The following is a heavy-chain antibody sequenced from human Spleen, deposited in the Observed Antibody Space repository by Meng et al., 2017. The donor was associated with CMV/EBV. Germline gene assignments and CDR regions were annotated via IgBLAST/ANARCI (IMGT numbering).Heavy chain of an antibody. D-gene: IGHD3-10*01. V-gene: IGHV3-21*01. Sequence: VACGFTFSINSMDWVRQAPGKGLEWVSSISSSSDYIYYTDSVKGRFTISRDNAKNSLYLQMISLRAEDTAVYYCARGSITVRPFDPWGQGTLVTVSS. CDR1: GFTFSINS. CDR2: ISSSSDYI. J-gene: IGHJ5*02. CDR3: ARGSITVRPFDP.